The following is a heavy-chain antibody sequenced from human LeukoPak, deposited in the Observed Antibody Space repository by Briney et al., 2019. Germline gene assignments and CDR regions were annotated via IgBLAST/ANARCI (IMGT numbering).Heavy chain of an antibody. CDR2: ISYDGSNK. CDR3: ARTPWGLGLFGAFDI. CDR1: GVTFKNYG. V-gene: IGHV3-30*04. D-gene: IGHD3-16*01. Sequence: GGSLRLSFGGAGVTFKNYGMEWGRQGPRKGGEGGGVISYDGSNKYYADSVKGRFTISRDNSKNTLYLQMNSLRAEDTAVYYCARTPWGLGLFGAFDIWGQGTMVTVSS. J-gene: IGHJ3*02.